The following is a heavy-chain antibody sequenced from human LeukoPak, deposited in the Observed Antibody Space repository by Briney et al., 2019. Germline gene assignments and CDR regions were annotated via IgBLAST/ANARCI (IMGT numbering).Heavy chain of an antibody. CDR3: ASIAAAGTEKFDY. J-gene: IGHJ4*02. Sequence: GGPLRLSCAASGFPLSIYWMSCVRQAPGKGREWLANIKQDESEKYYVDSVKARFTVYRDNAQNLLYLQMNSLGAEDKAVYYCASIAAAGTEKFDYWGQGTLVTVSS. D-gene: IGHD6-13*01. CDR2: IKQDESEK. V-gene: IGHV3-7*01. CDR1: GFPLSIYW.